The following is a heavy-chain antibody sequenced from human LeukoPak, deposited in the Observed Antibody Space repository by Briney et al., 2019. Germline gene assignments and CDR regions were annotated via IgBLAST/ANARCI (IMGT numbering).Heavy chain of an antibody. D-gene: IGHD3-10*01. Sequence: GGSLGLSCAASGFTFDDYAMRWVRHAPGKGLEWVSGISWNSGSIGYADSVKSRFTISRDNAKNSLYLQMNSLRAEDTALYYCAKDIGRRGFDAFDIWGQGTMVTVSS. V-gene: IGHV3-9*01. CDR3: AKDIGRRGFDAFDI. CDR1: GFTFDDYA. J-gene: IGHJ3*02. CDR2: ISWNSGSI.